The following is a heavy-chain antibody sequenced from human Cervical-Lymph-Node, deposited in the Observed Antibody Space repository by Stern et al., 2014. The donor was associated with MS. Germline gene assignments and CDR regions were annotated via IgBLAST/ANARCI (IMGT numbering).Heavy chain of an antibody. CDR1: GFTFSYHA. CDR2: ILYDGSDK. J-gene: IGHJ4*02. CDR3: ARGGAVTTSDYYLDY. V-gene: IGHV3-30*01. Sequence: VQLEESGGGVVQPGRSLRLSCAASGFTFSYHAMHWVRQAPGKGLEWVALILYDGSDKNDADSVKGRFTISRDNSRNTLYLQMNSLRVDDTAVYYCARGGAVTTSDYYLDYWGQGILVTVSS. D-gene: IGHD4-17*01.